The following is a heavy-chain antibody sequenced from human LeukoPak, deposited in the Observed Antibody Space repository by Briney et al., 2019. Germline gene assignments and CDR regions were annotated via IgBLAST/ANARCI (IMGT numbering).Heavy chain of an antibody. Sequence: PGGSLRLSCAASGFTFSTYSMNWVRQTPGKGLEWVSSISSSSSYIYYADSVKGRFTISRDNAKNSLYLQMNSLRAEDTAVYYCARDKEVTCSGRNCPIDYWGQGTLVTVSS. D-gene: IGHD2-15*01. V-gene: IGHV3-21*01. CDR3: ARDKEVTCSGRNCPIDY. J-gene: IGHJ4*02. CDR1: GFTFSTYS. CDR2: ISSSSSYI.